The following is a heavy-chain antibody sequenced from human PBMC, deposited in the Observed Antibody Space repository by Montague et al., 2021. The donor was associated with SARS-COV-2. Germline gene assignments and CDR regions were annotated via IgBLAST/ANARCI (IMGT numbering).Heavy chain of an antibody. Sequence: SETLSLTCSVSGGSITDRTYYWGCIRQSPGKGLEWIGSRYQNGATYYSPSLKRPVTILLDTSKNQFSLSLTSVTAADTAVYYCARSGVGIFDFSYFGSWGQGSLVIVSS. V-gene: IGHV4-39*07. D-gene: IGHD3-3*01. CDR3: ARSGVGIFDFSYFGS. J-gene: IGHJ4*02. CDR2: RYQNGAT. CDR1: GGSITDRTYY.